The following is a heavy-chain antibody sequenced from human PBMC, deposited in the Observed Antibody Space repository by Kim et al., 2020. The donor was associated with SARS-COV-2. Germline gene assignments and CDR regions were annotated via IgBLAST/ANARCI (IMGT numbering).Heavy chain of an antibody. J-gene: IGHJ6*03. D-gene: IGHD2-2*01. CDR3: ASRYCSSTSCYYYYYMDV. Sequence: GRFTISRDKSKNTLYLQMNSLRAEDTAVYYCASRYCSSTSCYYYYYMDVWGKGTTVTVSS. V-gene: IGHV3-23*01.